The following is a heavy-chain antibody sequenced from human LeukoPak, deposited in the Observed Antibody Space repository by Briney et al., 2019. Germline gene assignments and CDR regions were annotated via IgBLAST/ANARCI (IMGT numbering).Heavy chain of an antibody. CDR1: GFTFSDYY. CDR2: ISGSGSTK. Sequence: GGSLRLSCAASGFTFSDYYMSWIRQAPGKGLEWVSHISGSGSTKIYADSVKGRFTISRDNAENSLYLQVNCLRAEDTAVYYCARVGSIAAAGTPDYWGQGTLVTVSS. V-gene: IGHV3-11*01. D-gene: IGHD6-13*01. CDR3: ARVGSIAAAGTPDY. J-gene: IGHJ4*02.